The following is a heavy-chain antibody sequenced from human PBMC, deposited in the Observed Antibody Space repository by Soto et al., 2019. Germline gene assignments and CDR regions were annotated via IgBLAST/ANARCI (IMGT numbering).Heavy chain of an antibody. Sequence: SETLSLTCTVSGGSISSSSYYWGWIRQPPGKGLEWIGSIYYSGSTYYNPSLKSRVTISVDTSKNQFSLKLSSVTAADTAVYYCARHRAGEQWLVPTPSAFDIWGQGTMVTVSS. CDR2: IYYSGST. J-gene: IGHJ3*02. CDR3: ARHRAGEQWLVPTPSAFDI. CDR1: GGSISSSSYY. V-gene: IGHV4-39*01. D-gene: IGHD6-19*01.